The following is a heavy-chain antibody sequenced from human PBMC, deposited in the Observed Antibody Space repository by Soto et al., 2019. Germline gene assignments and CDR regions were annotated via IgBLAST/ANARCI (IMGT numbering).Heavy chain of an antibody. V-gene: IGHV3-30*18. CDR3: AKEDGSGSYYMWGGYYYGMDV. J-gene: IGHJ6*02. Sequence: QVQLVESGGGVVQPGRSLRLSCAASGFTFSSYGMHWVRQAPGKGLEWVAVISYDGSNKYYAASVKGRFTISRGNSKNTLYLQMNSLRAEDTAVYYCAKEDGSGSYYMWGGYYYGMDVWGQGTTVTVSS. CDR1: GFTFSSYG. CDR2: ISYDGSNK. D-gene: IGHD3-10*01.